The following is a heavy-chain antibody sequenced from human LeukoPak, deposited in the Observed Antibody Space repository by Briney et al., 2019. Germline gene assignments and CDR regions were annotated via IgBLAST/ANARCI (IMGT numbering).Heavy chain of an antibody. J-gene: IGHJ4*02. D-gene: IGHD2-2*01. CDR1: GGTFISYA. V-gene: IGHV1-69*13. Sequence: SVKVSCKASGGTFISYAISWVRQAPGQGLEWMGGIIPIFGTANYAQKFQGRVTLTADESTSTAYMELSSLRSEDTAVYYCARKRGCSSTSCYLPTDWGQGTLVTVSS. CDR3: ARKRGCSSTSCYLPTD. CDR2: IIPIFGTA.